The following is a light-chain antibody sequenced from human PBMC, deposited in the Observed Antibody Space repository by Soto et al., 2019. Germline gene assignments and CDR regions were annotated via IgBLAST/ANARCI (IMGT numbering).Light chain of an antibody. J-gene: IGKJ5*01. CDR1: QIVRSN. Sequence: EMMMTQSPSTLSVSPGDRATLSCRANQIVRSNLAWYQQRPGQAPRLLIYGASTRAAGVPARFSGSGSGTEFTLTIRSLQPEDFATYYCQQSFRSPITFGQGARLAIK. CDR2: GAS. V-gene: IGKV3-15*01. CDR3: QQSFRSPIT.